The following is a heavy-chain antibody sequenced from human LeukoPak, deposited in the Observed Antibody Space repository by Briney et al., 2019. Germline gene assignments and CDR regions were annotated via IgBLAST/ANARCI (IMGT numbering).Heavy chain of an antibody. CDR2: ISSSSNTI. J-gene: IGHJ3*01. V-gene: IGHV3-48*04. CDR1: GFTFSSYT. CDR3: ARGTSAFDV. Sequence: GGSLRLSCAASGFTFSSYTMNWVRQAPGKGLEWLSYISSSSNTIHYADSVKGRFTISRDNAKNSLYLQMNSLRAEDTAVYYCARGTSAFDVWGQVTMVTVSS. D-gene: IGHD1-1*01.